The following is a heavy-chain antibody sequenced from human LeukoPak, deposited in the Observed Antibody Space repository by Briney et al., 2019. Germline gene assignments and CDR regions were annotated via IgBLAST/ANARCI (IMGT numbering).Heavy chain of an antibody. CDR1: GGSISSSSYY. D-gene: IGHD1-1*01. J-gene: IGHJ4*02. CDR2: IYYSGNT. CDR3: PRAYAGYASRFDY. V-gene: IGHV4-39*07. Sequence: SETLSLTCSVSGGSISSSSYYWGWIRQPPGKGLEWIGSIYYSGNTYNNPSLKSRVTVSVDTSKNQFSLKLSSVIEADTAVYYCPRAYAGYASRFDYWGQGILVTVSS.